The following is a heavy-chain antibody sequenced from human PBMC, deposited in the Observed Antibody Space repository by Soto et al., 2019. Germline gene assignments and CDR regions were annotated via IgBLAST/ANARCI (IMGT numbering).Heavy chain of an antibody. CDR2: IIPILGIA. Sequence: QVQLVQSGAEVKKPGSSVKVSCKASGGTFSSYTISWVRQAPGQGLEWMGRIIPILGIANYAQKFQGRVTITADKSTSTAYRELSSLRSEDTAVYYCARDPDASSSWYADYYFDYWGQGTLVTVSS. J-gene: IGHJ4*02. CDR1: GGTFSSYT. V-gene: IGHV1-69*08. CDR3: ARDPDASSSWYADYYFDY. D-gene: IGHD6-13*01.